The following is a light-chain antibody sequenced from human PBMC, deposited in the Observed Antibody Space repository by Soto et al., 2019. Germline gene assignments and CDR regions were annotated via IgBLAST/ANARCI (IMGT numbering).Light chain of an antibody. CDR2: GAT. CDR3: QQSDSTPWT. J-gene: IGKJ1*01. V-gene: IGKV1-39*01. Sequence: DIQMTPSPSSLSASVGDRVTITCRASQSISTYLNWYQQKPGKAPKLLIYGATSLQSGVPSRLSGSGSGTDFTLIISSLKPEDFATYYCQQSDSTPWTFGQGTKVEIK. CDR1: QSISTY.